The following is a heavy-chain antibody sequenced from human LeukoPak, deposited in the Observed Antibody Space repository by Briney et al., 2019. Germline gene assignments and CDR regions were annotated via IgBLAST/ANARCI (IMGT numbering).Heavy chain of an antibody. CDR2: INPNSGGT. J-gene: IGHJ6*03. CDR1: GYTFTGYY. CDR3: ARAEETWIGFSSYYYMDV. Sequence: GASVKVSCKASGYTFTGYYMHWVRQAPGQGLEWMGWINPNSGGTNYAQKLQGRVTMTTDTSTSTAYMELRSLRSDDTAVYYCARAEETWIGFSSYYYMDVWGKGTTVTVSS. D-gene: IGHD5-12*01. V-gene: IGHV1-2*02.